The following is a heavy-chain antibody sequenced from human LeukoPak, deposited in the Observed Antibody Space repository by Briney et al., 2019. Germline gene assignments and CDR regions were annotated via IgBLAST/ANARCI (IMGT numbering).Heavy chain of an antibody. CDR1: GFTFSSYA. Sequence: PGGSLRLSCAASGFTFSSYAMHWVRQAPGKGLEWVAVISYDGSNKYYADSVKGRFTISRDNSKNTLYLQMDSLRAEDTAVYYCARELRYFDRLGVFDYWGQGTLVTVSS. J-gene: IGHJ4*02. CDR2: ISYDGSNK. V-gene: IGHV3-30*04. CDR3: ARELRYFDRLGVFDY. D-gene: IGHD3-9*01.